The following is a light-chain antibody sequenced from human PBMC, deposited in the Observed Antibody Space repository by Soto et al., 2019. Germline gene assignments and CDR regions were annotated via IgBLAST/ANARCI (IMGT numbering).Light chain of an antibody. CDR2: GAS. J-gene: IGKJ5*01. V-gene: IGKV3-15*01. Sequence: DIVMTQSPATLSVSPGERATLSCRASQSISSNLAWYQQKPGQAPRLLIDGASTRATGISARFSGSGSGTEFTLTISSPQSEDRAVYYCQQYNNWPLTFGQGTRLEIK. CDR1: QSISSN. CDR3: QQYNNWPLT.